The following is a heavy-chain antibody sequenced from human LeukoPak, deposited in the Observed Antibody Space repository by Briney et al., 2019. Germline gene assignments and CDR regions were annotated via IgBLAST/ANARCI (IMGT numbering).Heavy chain of an antibody. CDR3: ATGGYFDY. D-gene: IGHD1-26*01. CDR2: ISYDGSNK. J-gene: IGHJ4*02. Sequence: PGRSLRLSCAASGFTFSSYGMHWVRQAAGKGLEWVAVISYDGSNKYYADSVKGRFTISRDNSKNTLYLQMNSLRAEDTAVYYCATGGYFDYWGQGTLVTVSS. CDR1: GFTFSSYG. V-gene: IGHV3-30*03.